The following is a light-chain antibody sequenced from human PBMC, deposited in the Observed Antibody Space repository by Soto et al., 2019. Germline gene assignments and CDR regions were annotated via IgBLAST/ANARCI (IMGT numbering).Light chain of an antibody. J-gene: IGLJ2*01. CDR2: TFA. CDR3: AAWDDSLNGPV. CDR1: SSNIGSNA. Sequence: QSVLTQPPSASGTPGQRVTISCSGSSSNIGSNAVNWYQQLPGTAPKLLIYTFAQRPSGVPDRFSGSKSGTSASLAISGLQSEDEAGYYCAAWDDSLNGPVFGGGTKLTVL. V-gene: IGLV1-44*01.